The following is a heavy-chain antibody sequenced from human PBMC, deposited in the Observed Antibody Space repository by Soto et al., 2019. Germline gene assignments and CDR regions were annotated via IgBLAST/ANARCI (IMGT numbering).Heavy chain of an antibody. CDR3: ARHEPGYGDYDYYYGMDV. CDR1: GYSFTSYW. D-gene: IGHD4-17*01. Sequence: AESLKISSKGSGYSFTSYWIGWVRQMPGKGLEWMGIIYPGDSDTRYSPSFQGQVTISADKSISTAYLQWSSLKASDTAMYYCARHEPGYGDYDYYYGMDVSGQGTTVTVS. CDR2: IYPGDSDT. J-gene: IGHJ6*02. V-gene: IGHV5-51*01.